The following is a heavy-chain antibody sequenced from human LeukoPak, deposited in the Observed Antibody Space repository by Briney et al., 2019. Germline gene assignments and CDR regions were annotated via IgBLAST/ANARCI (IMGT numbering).Heavy chain of an antibody. CDR1: GGSISSYY. CDR3: ARAESPTSRPTTVVTQYAFDI. CDR2: IYYSGST. D-gene: IGHD4-23*01. V-gene: IGHV4-59*08. J-gene: IGHJ3*02. Sequence: SETLSPTCTVSGGSISSYYWSWIRQPPGKGLGWIGYIYYSGSTYYNPSLKSRVTISVDTSKNQFSLKLSSVTAADTAVYYCARAESPTSRPTTVVTQYAFDIWGQGTMVTVSS.